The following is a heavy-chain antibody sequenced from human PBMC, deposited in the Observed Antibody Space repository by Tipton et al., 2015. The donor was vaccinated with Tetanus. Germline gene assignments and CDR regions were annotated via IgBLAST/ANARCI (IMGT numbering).Heavy chain of an antibody. Sequence: TLSLTCTVSGGSLNTFYWNWIRQPAGKGLEWIGRVYSSGSTNYNPSLNSRVTMSIDTSKNQFSLELTSVTAADTAVYYCTSDLQERSGTYYSSSSTMDVWGQGATVAVSS. CDR1: GGSLNTFY. D-gene: IGHD1-26*01. V-gene: IGHV4-4*07. J-gene: IGHJ6*02. CDR2: VYSSGST. CDR3: TSDLQERSGTYYSSSSTMDV.